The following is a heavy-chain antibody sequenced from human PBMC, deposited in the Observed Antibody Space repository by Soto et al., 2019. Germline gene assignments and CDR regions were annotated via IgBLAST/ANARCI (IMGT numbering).Heavy chain of an antibody. Sequence: EVQLVESGGGWVQPGGSLRLSCAASGFSLDDYAMHWVRQVPGKGLEWVSSVSWNSGSVGYAASVQGRFTISRDNARNSLFLQMNSLRPEDTAFYYCAKDRNSVTNKFDFWGQGTLVTVSS. V-gene: IGHV3-9*01. CDR1: GFSLDDYA. D-gene: IGHD1-7*01. CDR2: VSWNSGSV. J-gene: IGHJ4*02. CDR3: AKDRNSVTNKFDF.